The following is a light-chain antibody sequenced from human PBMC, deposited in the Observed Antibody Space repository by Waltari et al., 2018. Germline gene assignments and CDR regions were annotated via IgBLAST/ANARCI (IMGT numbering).Light chain of an antibody. CDR2: NVS. CDR1: SRYVGGYNY. CDR3: SSYTSSSTFGV. J-gene: IGLJ2*01. V-gene: IGLV2-14*01. Sequence: QSALTQPASVSGSPGQSITISCTGTSRYVGGYNYVSWYQQHPGKAPNLMIYNVSKRPSGGSNRFSGSKSGNTASLTISGLQAEDEADYYCSSYTSSSTFGVFSGGTKLTVL.